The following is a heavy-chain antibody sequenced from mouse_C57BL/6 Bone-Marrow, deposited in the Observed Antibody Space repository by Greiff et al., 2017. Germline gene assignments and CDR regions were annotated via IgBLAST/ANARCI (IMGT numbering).Heavy chain of an antibody. Sequence: EVQGVESGGGLVQPKGSLKLSCAASGFSFNTYAMNWVRQAPGKGLEWVARIRSKSNNYATYYADSVKDRFTISRDDSESMLYLQMNNLKTEDTAMYYCVRFWDGAFDYWGQGTTLTVSS. D-gene: IGHD4-1*01. CDR3: VRFWDGAFDY. CDR2: IRSKSNNYAT. J-gene: IGHJ2*01. CDR1: GFSFNTYA. V-gene: IGHV10-1*01.